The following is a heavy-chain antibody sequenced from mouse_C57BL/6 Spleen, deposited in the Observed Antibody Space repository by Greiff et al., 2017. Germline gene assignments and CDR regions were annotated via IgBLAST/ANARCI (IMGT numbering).Heavy chain of an antibody. CDR3: ARSAYGNYNWYFDY. CDR2: IFPGSGST. Sequence: QVQLQQSGPELVKPGASVKISCKASGYTFTDYYINWVKQRPGQGLEWIGWIFPGSGSTYYNEKFKGKATLTVDKSSSTAYMLLSSLTSEDSAVYCCARSAYGNYNWYFDYWGQGTTLTVSS. D-gene: IGHD2-1*01. J-gene: IGHJ2*01. CDR1: GYTFTDYY. V-gene: IGHV1-75*01.